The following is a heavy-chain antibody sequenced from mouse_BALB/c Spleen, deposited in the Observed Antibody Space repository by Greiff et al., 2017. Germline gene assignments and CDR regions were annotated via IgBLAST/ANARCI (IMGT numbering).Heavy chain of an antibody. D-gene: IGHD1-1*02. CDR3: ARGGNAPYYYAMDY. CDR1: GDSITSGY. Sequence: EVHLVESGPSLVKPSQTLSLTCSVTGDSITSGYWNWIRKFPGNKLEYMGYISYSGSTYYNPSLKSRISITRDTSKNQYYLQLNSVTTEDTATYYCARGGNAPYYYAMDYWGQGTSVTVSS. V-gene: IGHV3-8*02. J-gene: IGHJ4*01. CDR2: ISYSGST.